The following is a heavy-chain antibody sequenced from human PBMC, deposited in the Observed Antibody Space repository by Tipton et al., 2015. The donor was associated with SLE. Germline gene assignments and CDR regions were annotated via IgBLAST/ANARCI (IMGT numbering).Heavy chain of an antibody. D-gene: IGHD6-13*01. Sequence: LRLSCTVSGGSISSYYWSWIRQPAGKGLEWIGRIYTSGSTNYNPSLKSRVTMSVDTSKNQFSLKLSSVTAADTAVYYCAREGSSSPQDYFDYWGQGALVTVSS. J-gene: IGHJ4*02. CDR2: IYTSGST. CDR3: AREGSSSPQDYFDY. V-gene: IGHV4-4*07. CDR1: GGSISSYY.